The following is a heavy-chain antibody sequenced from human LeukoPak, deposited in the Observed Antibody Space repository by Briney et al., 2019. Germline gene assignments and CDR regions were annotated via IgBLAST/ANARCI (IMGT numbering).Heavy chain of an antibody. D-gene: IGHD2-15*01. CDR1: GGSISSYY. V-gene: IGHV4-59*01. CDR3: ARAPKPCSGGSCYSGFGYFDY. J-gene: IGHJ4*02. Sequence: SETLSLTCTVSGGSISSYYWSWIRQPPGKGLEWIGYIYYSGSTNYNPSLKSRVTISVDTSKNQFSLKPSSVTAADTAVYYCARAPKPCSGGSCYSGFGYFDYWGQGTLVTVSS. CDR2: IYYSGST.